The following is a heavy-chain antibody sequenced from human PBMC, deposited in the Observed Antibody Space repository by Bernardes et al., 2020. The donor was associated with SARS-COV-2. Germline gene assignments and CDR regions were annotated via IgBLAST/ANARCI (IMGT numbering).Heavy chain of an antibody. V-gene: IGHV4-34*01. CDR3: ASETTVTTGYYYYGMDV. J-gene: IGHJ6*02. D-gene: IGHD4-17*01. CDR2: INHSGST. Sequence: WETLSLTCAVYGGSFSGYYWSWIRQPPGKGLEWIGEINHSGSTNYNPSLKSRVTISVDTSKNQFSLKLSSVTAADTAVYYCASETTVTTGYYYYGMDVWGQGTTVTVSS. CDR1: GGSFSGYY.